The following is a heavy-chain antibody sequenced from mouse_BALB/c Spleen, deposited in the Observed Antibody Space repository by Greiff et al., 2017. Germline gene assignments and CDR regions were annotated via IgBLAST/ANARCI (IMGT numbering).Heavy chain of an antibody. V-gene: IGHV3-2*02. CDR3: AGGILGKDAMDY. CDR2: ISYSGST. CDR1: GYSITSDYA. D-gene: IGHD1-3*01. J-gene: IGHJ4*01. Sequence: EVMLVESGPGLVKPSQSLSLTCTVTGYSITSDYAWNWIRQFPGNKLEWMGYISYSGSTSYNPSLKSRISITRDTSKNQFFLQLNSVTTEDTATYYCAGGILGKDAMDYWGQGTSVTVSS.